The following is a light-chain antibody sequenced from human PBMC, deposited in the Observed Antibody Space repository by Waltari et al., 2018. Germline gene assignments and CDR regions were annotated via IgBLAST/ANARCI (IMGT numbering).Light chain of an antibody. CDR3: CSFATNSIVI. CDR2: EVN. V-gene: IGLV2-23*02. J-gene: IGLJ2*01. Sequence: QSALTQPASVSGSPGQSITITCSGTGSDVGSYKLLSWYQQHPGKAPKLIIYEVNMRPSGVSDRFSGSKSGVTASLTISGLQAEDEAVYFCCSFATNSIVIFGGGTKLTV. CDR1: GSDVGSYKL.